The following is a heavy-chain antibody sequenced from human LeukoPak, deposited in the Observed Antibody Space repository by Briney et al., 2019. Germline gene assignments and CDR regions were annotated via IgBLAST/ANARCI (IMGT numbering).Heavy chain of an antibody. V-gene: IGHV3-21*01. CDR2: ISSSSSYI. Sequence: GGSLRLSCAASGFTFGSYSMNWVRQAPGKGLEWVSSISSSSSYIYYADSVKGRFTISRDNAKNSLYLQMKSLRAEDTAVYYCATLAVAGRDAFDIWGQGTMVTVSS. CDR3: ATLAVAGRDAFDI. CDR1: GFTFGSYS. D-gene: IGHD6-19*01. J-gene: IGHJ3*02.